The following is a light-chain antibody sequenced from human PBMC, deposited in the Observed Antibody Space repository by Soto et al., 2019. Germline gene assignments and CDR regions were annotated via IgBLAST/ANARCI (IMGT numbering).Light chain of an antibody. CDR3: QVWYTSTDLYV. V-gene: IGLV3-21*02. J-gene: IGLJ1*01. CDR1: NIGSES. Sequence: SYELTQPPSVSVARGQTARITCGGTNIGSESVHWYQQRPGQAPVLVVYDDSDRPSGIPERFSGSKSANTATLTISRVEAEDEADYYYQVWYTSTDLYVFGSGTKLTVL. CDR2: DDS.